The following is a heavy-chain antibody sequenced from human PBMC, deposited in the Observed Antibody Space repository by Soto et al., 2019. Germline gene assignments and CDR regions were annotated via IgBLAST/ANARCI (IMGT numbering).Heavy chain of an antibody. CDR3: ARRLAVAXPRSSRDYYYYNYGLDF. CDR2: IYPGDSDT. D-gene: IGHD6-19*01. J-gene: IGHJ6*02. V-gene: IGHV5-51*01. Sequence: KSSEKGCGWSVSSSRIWSVRQMHGKGLEWMGIIYPGDSDTTYSPSFQGQVTISADKSISTAYRQWSSLKASDTAMYYCARRLAVAXPRSSRDYYYYNYGLDFRGQGTTVTVSS. CDR1: GWSVSSSR.